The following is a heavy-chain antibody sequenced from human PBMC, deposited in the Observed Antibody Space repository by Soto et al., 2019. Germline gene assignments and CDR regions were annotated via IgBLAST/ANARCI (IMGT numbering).Heavy chain of an antibody. D-gene: IGHD1-26*01. CDR2: ISRAGDFP. CDR1: GFTFGSYA. V-gene: IGHV3-23*01. Sequence: EDHLLESGGGLVQPGGSLRLSCAASGFTFGSYAMGWVRQAPGKGLEWVSGISRAGDFPFYKDSVRGRFTISRDNSNSILYLQMNALRDDDTAMYYCAKYTPTEHLGESWGQGTLVTVSS. J-gene: IGHJ4*02. CDR3: AKYTPTEHLGES.